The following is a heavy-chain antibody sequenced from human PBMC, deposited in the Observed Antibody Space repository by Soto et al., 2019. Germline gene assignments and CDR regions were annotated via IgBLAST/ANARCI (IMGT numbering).Heavy chain of an antibody. V-gene: IGHV4-59*08. Sequence: QVQLQESGPGLVKPSETLSLTCTVSGGSISSYYWSWIRQPPGKGLEWIGYIYYSGSTNYNPSLKSRVTISVDTSKNQFSLKLSSVTAADTAVYCCARHGRWHDLDIWGQGTMVTVSS. CDR3: ARHGRWHDLDI. CDR1: GGSISSYY. CDR2: IYYSGST. J-gene: IGHJ3*02. D-gene: IGHD1-1*01.